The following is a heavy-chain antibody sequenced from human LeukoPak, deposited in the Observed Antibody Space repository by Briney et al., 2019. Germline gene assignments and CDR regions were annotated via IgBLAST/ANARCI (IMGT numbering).Heavy chain of an antibody. CDR2: IIPIFGTA. Sequence: GASVKVSCKASGGTFSSYAISWVRQAPGQGLEWMGGIIPIFGTANYAQKFQGRVTITADESTSTAYMELSSLRSEDTAVYYCASSFPYGSGELFTYWGQGTLVTVSS. V-gene: IGHV1-69*13. J-gene: IGHJ4*02. D-gene: IGHD3-10*01. CDR1: GGTFSSYA. CDR3: ASSFPYGSGELFTY.